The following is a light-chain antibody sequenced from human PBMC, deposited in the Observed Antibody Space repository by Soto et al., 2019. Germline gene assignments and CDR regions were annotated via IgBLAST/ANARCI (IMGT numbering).Light chain of an antibody. CDR1: SSNIGTNP. CDR2: SDN. J-gene: IGLJ2*01. Sequence: QSVLTQPPSASGTPGQRVAISCSGGSSNIGTNPVNWYLHLPGTAPKLLLYSDNQRPSGVPDRFSGSKSGTSASLAISGLQAEDEADYFCSARDDSIDAPVFGGGTKLTVL. V-gene: IGLV1-44*01. CDR3: SARDDSIDAPV.